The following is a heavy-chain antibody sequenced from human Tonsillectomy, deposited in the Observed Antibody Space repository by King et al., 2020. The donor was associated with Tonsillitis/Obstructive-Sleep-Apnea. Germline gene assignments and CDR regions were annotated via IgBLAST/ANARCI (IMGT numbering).Heavy chain of an antibody. J-gene: IGHJ4*02. D-gene: IGHD2-2*01. Sequence: VQLQQWGAGLLKPSETLSLTCAVYGGSLSGYYWSWIRQPPGKGLEWIGEIKHSGSTNYNPSLKRRVTISVDTSKNQFSLKLSSVTAADTAVYYCARCLGAGSTSDYFDYWGQGTLVTVSS. CDR1: GGSLSGYY. CDR3: ARCLGAGSTSDYFDY. CDR2: IKHSGST. V-gene: IGHV4-34*01.